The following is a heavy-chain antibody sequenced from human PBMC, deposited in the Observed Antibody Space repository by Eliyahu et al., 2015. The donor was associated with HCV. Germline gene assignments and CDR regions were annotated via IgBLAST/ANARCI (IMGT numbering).Heavy chain of an antibody. CDR1: GFTFTSHS. D-gene: IGHD6-19*01. CDR3: ARILGSGWVD. CDR2: ISRSSXXPI. J-gene: IGHJ4*02. V-gene: IGHV3-48*01. Sequence: EVQLVESGGGLAQPGGSLXLSCAASGFTFTSHSMSWVRQAPGKGLEWVSYISRSSXXPIYYADSVRGRFTIARDNARNLLYLHMNGLKTEDTAVYYCARILGSGWVDWGQGTLVTVSS.